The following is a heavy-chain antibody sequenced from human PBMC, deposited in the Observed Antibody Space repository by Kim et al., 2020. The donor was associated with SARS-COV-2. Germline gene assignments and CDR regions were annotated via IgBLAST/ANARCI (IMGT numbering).Heavy chain of an antibody. CDR3: VKRGYSSTSSFDY. CDR2: ISDGGSRT. CDR1: GFTFSSYW. Sequence: GGSLRLSCTASGFTFSSYWMHWVRQAPGKGLVWVSRISDGGSRTNYADSVKGRFTVSRDNSKNMLYLEMTSLRAEDTALYYCVKRGYSSTSSFDYWGQATLVTVSS. J-gene: IGHJ4*02. V-gene: IGHV3-74*01. D-gene: IGHD6-13*01.